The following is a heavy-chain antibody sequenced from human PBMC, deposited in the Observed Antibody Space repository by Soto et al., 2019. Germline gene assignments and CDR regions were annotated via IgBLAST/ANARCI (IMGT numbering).Heavy chain of an antibody. J-gene: IGHJ5*02. V-gene: IGHV4-30-4*01. D-gene: IGHD3-3*01. CDR1: GGSISSGDYY. Sequence: SETLSLTCTVSGGSISSGDYYWSWIRQPPGKGLEWIGYIYYSGSTYYNPSLKSRVTISVDTSKNQFSLKLSSVTAADTAVYYCARDRYYDFWSGPEGYIWFDPWGQGTLVTVSS. CDR3: ARDRYYDFWSGPEGYIWFDP. CDR2: IYYSGST.